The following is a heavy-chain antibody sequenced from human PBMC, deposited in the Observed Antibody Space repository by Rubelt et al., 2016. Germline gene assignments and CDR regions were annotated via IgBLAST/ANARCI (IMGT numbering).Heavy chain of an antibody. CDR2: LSWDGFTT. J-gene: IGHJ4*02. CDR1: GFTFNNYA. D-gene: IGHD5-18*01. CDR3: ARGYSYGYDRGRIFDY. V-gene: IGHV3-30*04. Sequence: GGGVVQPGRSLRLSCAASGFTFNNYAMHWVRQAPGRGLEWVAVLSWDGFTTYYADSVKGRFTISRDTSKNTLYLQMNSLRAEDTAVYYCARGYSYGYDRGRIFDYWGQGTLVTVSS.